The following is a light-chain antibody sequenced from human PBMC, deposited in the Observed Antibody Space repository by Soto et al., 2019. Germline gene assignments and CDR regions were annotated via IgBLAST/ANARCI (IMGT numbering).Light chain of an antibody. CDR1: QSVSSY. CDR3: QQYGSSGT. V-gene: IGKV3-20*01. CDR2: GAP. J-gene: IGKJ1*01. Sequence: EIVLTQSPATLSFSEGERSTLSLRASQSVSSYLAWYQQKPGQAPRLLIYGAPSRATGIPDRFSGSGSGTDFTLTISRLEPEDFAVYYCQQYGSSGTFGQGTKVDIK.